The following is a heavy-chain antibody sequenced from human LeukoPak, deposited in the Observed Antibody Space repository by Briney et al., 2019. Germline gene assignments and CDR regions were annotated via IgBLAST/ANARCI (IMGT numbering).Heavy chain of an antibody. CDR1: GGFISSYY. V-gene: IGHV4-59*01. Sequence: PSETLSLTCTVSGGFISSYYWSWIRQPPGKGLEWIGNIYYSGSTNYNPSLKSRVTISVDTSKNQFSLNLISVTAADTAVYYCARDYSGSYWYFDLWGRGTLVTVSS. J-gene: IGHJ2*01. D-gene: IGHD3-10*01. CDR3: ARDYSGSYWYFDL. CDR2: IYYSGST.